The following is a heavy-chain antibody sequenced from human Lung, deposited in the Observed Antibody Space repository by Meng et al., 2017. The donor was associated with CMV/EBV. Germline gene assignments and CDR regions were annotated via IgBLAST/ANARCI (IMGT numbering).Heavy chain of an antibody. CDR1: GGSISSSSYY. CDR3: ARDRDCSSTSCYDSVF. CDR2: IYYSGST. D-gene: IGHD2-2*01. J-gene: IGHJ4*02. Sequence: SXTXSLXCTASGGSISSSSYYWGWIRQPPGKGLEWIGSIYYSGSTYYNPSLKSRVTISVDTSKNQFSLKLSSVTAADTAVYYCARDRDCSSTSCYDSVFWXQGTXVTVSS. V-gene: IGHV4-39*07.